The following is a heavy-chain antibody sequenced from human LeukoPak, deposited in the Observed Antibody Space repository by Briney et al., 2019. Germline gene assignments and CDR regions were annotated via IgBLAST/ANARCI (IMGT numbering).Heavy chain of an antibody. CDR1: GGSIRSYY. J-gene: IGHJ5*02. CDR2: IYDSGST. Sequence: KPSETLSLTCTVSGGSIRSYYWSWIRQPPGKRLEWIGYIYDSGSTNYNPSLKSRVTISVDTPKSQFSLKLSSVTAADTAVYYCARGRLLVWFDNWGQGTLVSPSS. V-gene: IGHV4-59*01. D-gene: IGHD3-3*01. CDR3: ARGRLLVWFDN.